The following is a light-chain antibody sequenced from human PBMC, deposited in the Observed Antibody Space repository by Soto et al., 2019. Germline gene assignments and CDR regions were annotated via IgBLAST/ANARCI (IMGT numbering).Light chain of an antibody. J-gene: IGKJ1*01. Sequence: DIQMTQSPSSLSASVGDRVTISWRASQSISSYLNWYQQKPGKAPKLLIYAASSLQSGVPSRFSGSGSGTDFTLTISSLQPEDFATYSCQQSYSTLWTFGQGTKVDI. V-gene: IGKV1-39*01. CDR3: QQSYSTLWT. CDR2: AAS. CDR1: QSISSY.